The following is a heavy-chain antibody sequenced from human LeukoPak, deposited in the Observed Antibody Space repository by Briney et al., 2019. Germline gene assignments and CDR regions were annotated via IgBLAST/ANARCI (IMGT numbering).Heavy chain of an antibody. CDR2: MNPNSGNT. Sequence: GASVKVSCKASGYTFTSYDINWVRQATGQGLEGMGWMNPNSGNTDYAQKFQGRGTMTSNTSIRTSYMEVSGLRSEGTAVYYCARGGVITIFGVVIGGSWFDPWGQGTLVTVSS. D-gene: IGHD3-3*01. CDR1: GYTFTSYD. J-gene: IGHJ5*02. CDR3: ARGGVITIFGVVIGGSWFDP. V-gene: IGHV1-8*01.